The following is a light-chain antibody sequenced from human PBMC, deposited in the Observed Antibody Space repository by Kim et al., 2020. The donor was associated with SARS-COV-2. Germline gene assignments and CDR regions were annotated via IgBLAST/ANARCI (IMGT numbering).Light chain of an antibody. Sequence: ALEQKVRITYKGDSLRSYYASWYQQQPGQAPVLVIYGKNNRPSGIPDRFSGSSSGNTASLTITGAQAEDEADYYCNSRDSSGNHLVFGGGTQLTVL. CDR2: GKN. J-gene: IGLJ2*01. CDR3: NSRDSSGNHLV. CDR1: SLRSYY. V-gene: IGLV3-19*01.